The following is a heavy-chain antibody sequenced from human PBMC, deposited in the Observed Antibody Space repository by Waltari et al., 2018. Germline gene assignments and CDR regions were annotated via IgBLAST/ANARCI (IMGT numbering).Heavy chain of an antibody. D-gene: IGHD6-13*01. CDR3: ATHRAIAAVDDAFDI. CDR1: GCTLTELS. J-gene: IGHJ3*02. V-gene: IGHV1-24*01. Sequence: QVQLVQSGAAVKQPGASVKVSCKVSGCTLTELSMPWLRQATGKGLEGMGGFDPEDGETIYAQKFQGRVTMTEDTSTDTAYMELSSLRSEDTAVYYCATHRAIAAVDDAFDIWGQGTMVTVSS. CDR2: FDPEDGET.